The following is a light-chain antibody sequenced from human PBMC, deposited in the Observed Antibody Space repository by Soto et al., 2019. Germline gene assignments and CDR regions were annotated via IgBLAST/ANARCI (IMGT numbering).Light chain of an antibody. Sequence: IQLTQSPSSLSASVGDRVTITCRASQGISSYLAWYQQKPGKAPKLLIYPASTLQSGVPSRFSGSGSGTDFTLTIRSLQPEDFATYYCQQLNSYPPLTFGGGTKVEIK. V-gene: IGKV1-9*01. CDR1: QGISSY. J-gene: IGKJ4*01. CDR3: QQLNSYPPLT. CDR2: PAS.